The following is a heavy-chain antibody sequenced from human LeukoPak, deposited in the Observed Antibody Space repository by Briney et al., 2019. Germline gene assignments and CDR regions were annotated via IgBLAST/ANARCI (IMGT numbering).Heavy chain of an antibody. CDR3: ATGYSSSWYVYYYYGMDV. V-gene: IGHV1-69*02. CDR2: IIPILGIA. CDR1: GGTFSSYT. Sequence: ASVKVSCKASGGTFSSYTISWVRQAPGQGLEWMRRIIPILGIANYAQKFQGRVTITADKSTSTAYMELSSLRSEDTAVYYCATGYSSSWYVYYYYGMDVWGQGTTVTVSS. D-gene: IGHD6-13*01. J-gene: IGHJ6*02.